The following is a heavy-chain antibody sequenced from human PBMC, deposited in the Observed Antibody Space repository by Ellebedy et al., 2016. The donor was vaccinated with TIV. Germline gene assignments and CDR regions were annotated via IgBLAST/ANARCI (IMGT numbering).Heavy chain of an antibody. CDR3: ARDGGSYSDFDY. J-gene: IGHJ4*02. V-gene: IGHV1-2*04. Sequence: AASVTVSCKASGYTFIDYYMHWVRQAPGQGLEWMGWINPNSGGTSYAQKFQGWVTMTRDTSISTAYMELSRLRSDDTAVYYCARDGGSYSDFDYWGQGTLVTVSS. CDR1: GYTFIDYY. CDR2: INPNSGGT. D-gene: IGHD1-26*01.